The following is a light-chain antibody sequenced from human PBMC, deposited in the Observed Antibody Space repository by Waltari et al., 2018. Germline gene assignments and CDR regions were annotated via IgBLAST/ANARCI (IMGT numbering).Light chain of an antibody. V-gene: IGKV3D-15*01. CDR1: QSVSSN. J-gene: IGKJ2*01. CDR3: QQYNNWPPA. Sequence: EIVMTQSPATLSVSPGERATRSCRASQSVSSNLAWYQQIPGQAPRLLIYGASTRATGIPARFSGSGSGTEFTLTISSLQSEDFAVYYCQQYNNWPPAFGQGTKLEIK. CDR2: GAS.